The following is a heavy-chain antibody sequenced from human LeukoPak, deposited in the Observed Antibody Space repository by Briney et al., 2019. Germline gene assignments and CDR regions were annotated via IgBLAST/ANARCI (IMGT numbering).Heavy chain of an antibody. Sequence: PGGSLRLSCAASGFTFSTYWMSWVRQTPGKGLEWVANIKEDGSEKYYGDSVKGRFTISRDNAKNSLYLEMNSLRVEDTAVYYCARIHDYGGYHDPNNFDYWGQGTLVTVSS. D-gene: IGHD4-17*01. V-gene: IGHV3-7*01. J-gene: IGHJ4*02. CDR1: GFTFSTYW. CDR3: ARIHDYGGYHDPNNFDY. CDR2: IKEDGSEK.